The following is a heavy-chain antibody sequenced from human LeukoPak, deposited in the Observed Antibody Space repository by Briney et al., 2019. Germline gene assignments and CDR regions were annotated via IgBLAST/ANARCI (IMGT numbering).Heavy chain of an antibody. CDR2: IYYSGST. CDR3: VAVAGPDEGN. D-gene: IGHD6-19*01. Sequence: MPSQTLSLTCTVSGGSISSGGYYWSWIRQPPGKGLEWIGSIYYSGSTYYNPSLKSRVTISVDTSKNQFSLKLSSVTAADTAVYYCVAVAGPDEGNWGQGTLVTVSS. J-gene: IGHJ4*02. CDR1: GGSISSGGYY. V-gene: IGHV4-39*01.